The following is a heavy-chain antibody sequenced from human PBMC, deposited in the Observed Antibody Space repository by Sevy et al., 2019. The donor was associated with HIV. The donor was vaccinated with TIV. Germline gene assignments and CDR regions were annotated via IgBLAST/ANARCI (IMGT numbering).Heavy chain of an antibody. CDR1: GFTFSNYG. V-gene: IGHV3-33*01. D-gene: IGHD3-16*01. J-gene: IGHJ6*02. CDR3: ASDKLQTTGSLGDYYYGLDV. CDR2: IWYDGSNK. Sequence: GGSLRLSCAGSGFTFSNYGMHWVRQAPGKGLEWVAIIWYDGSNKYYTESGKGRFTISRDNSKNRLYLQMNGLRAEDTAVYYCASDKLQTTGSLGDYYYGLDVWGQGTRVTVSS.